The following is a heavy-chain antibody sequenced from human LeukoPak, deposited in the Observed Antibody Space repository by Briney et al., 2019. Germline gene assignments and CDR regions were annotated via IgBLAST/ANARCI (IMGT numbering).Heavy chain of an antibody. J-gene: IGHJ3*02. CDR2: IYYSGST. Sequence: SETLSLTCTVSGGSISSSSYYWGWIRQPPGKGLEWIGSIYYSGSTYYNPSLKSRVTISVDTSKNQFSLKLSSVTAADTAVYYCARSGYSYGADSFDIWGQGTMVTVSS. CDR3: ARSGYSYGADSFDI. V-gene: IGHV4-39*07. D-gene: IGHD5-18*01. CDR1: GGSISSSSYY.